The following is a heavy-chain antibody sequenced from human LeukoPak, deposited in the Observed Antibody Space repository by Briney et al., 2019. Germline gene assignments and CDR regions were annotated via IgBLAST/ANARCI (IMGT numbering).Heavy chain of an antibody. CDR1: GFTFSSYW. J-gene: IGHJ6*02. V-gene: IGHV3-7*01. CDR2: IKEDGSEK. CDR3: ARGRNLAV. Sequence: PGGSLRLSCAASGFTFSSYWMSWVRQAPGKGLEWVANIKEDGSEKYYVDSVKGRFTISRDNAKKSLFLQMNSLRVVDTAVYYCARGRNLAVWGQGTTVTVSS.